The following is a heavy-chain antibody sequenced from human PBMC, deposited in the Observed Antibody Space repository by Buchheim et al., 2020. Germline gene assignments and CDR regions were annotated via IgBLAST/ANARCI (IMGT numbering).Heavy chain of an antibody. CDR2: ISGSGGST. CDR3: AKGDIVVVVAATHSFDY. Sequence: EVQLLESGGGLVQPGGSLRLSCAASGFTFSSYAMSWVRQAPGKGLESVSAISGSGGSTYYADSVKGRFTISRDNSKNTLYLQMNSLRAEDTAVYYCAKGDIVVVVAATHSFDYWGQGTL. V-gene: IGHV3-23*01. CDR1: GFTFSSYA. J-gene: IGHJ4*02. D-gene: IGHD2-15*01.